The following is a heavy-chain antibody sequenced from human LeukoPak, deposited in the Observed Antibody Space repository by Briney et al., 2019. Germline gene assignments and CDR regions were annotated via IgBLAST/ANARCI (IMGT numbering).Heavy chain of an antibody. J-gene: IGHJ4*02. D-gene: IGHD3-10*01. CDR2: INSDGSST. V-gene: IGHV3-74*01. CDR1: GFTFSSYG. CDR3: ARVSHYGSGSYQESLGY. Sequence: GGTLRLSCAASGFTFSSYGMSWVRQAPGKGLVWVSRINSDGSSTSYADSVKGRFTISRDNAKNTLYLQMNSLRAEDTAVYYCARVSHYGSGSYQESLGYWGQGTLVTVSS.